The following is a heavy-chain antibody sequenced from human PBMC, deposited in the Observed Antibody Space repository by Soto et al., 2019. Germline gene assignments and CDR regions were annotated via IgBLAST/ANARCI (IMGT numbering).Heavy chain of an antibody. CDR1: GYTFTSYA. CDR3: VRGPDVEVPASMSNVTPFDL. CDR2: INAGNGNT. D-gene: IGHD2-2*01. J-gene: IGHJ2*01. V-gene: IGHV1-3*01. Sequence: QVQLVQSGAEVKKPGASVKVSCKASGYTFTSYAMHWVRQAPGQRLEWMGWINAGNGNTKYSQKSWGRPPIPGHPAARTDYGEGSSLVIEETAWCYCVRGPDVEVPASMSNVTPFDLGGWGALGTVSS.